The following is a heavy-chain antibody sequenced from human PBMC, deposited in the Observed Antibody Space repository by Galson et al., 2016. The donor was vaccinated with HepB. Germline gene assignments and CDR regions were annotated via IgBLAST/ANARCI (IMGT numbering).Heavy chain of an antibody. Sequence: CAISGDSVSSNSAAWNWIRQSPSRGLEWLGRTYYRSKWFNDYAPSVKSRIDISPDTSKNQVSLLVNSVTPEDTAVYYCARVVELGRGFHVWGQGTTVTVSS. D-gene: IGHD3-10*01. CDR3: ARVVELGRGFHV. V-gene: IGHV6-1*01. CDR1: GDSVSSNSAA. CDR2: TYYRSKWFN. J-gene: IGHJ6*02.